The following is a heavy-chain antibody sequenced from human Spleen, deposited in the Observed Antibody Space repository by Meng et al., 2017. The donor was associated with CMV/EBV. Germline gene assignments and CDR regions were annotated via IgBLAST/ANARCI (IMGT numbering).Heavy chain of an antibody. CDR2: IYPGDSDT. D-gene: IGHD2-2*02. J-gene: IGHJ3*02. V-gene: IGHV5-51*01. CDR1: GYSFTSYW. Sequence: KVSCKGSGYSFTSYWIGWVRQMPGKGLEWMGIIYPGDSDTRYSPSFQGQVTISADKSISTAYLQWSSLKASDTAMYYCASRYCSSTSCYKGGDAFDIWGQGTTVTVSS. CDR3: ASRYCSSTSCYKGGDAFDI.